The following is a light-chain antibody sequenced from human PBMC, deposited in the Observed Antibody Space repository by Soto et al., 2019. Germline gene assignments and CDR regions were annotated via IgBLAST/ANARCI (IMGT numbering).Light chain of an antibody. Sequence: EVVLTQSPGTLSVSPGETANLSFRASQSVSSNLAWYQQKFGQAPRLLIYGASTRATGVSGKFSGSGSGTDFTLTISRLQSADFAVYFCQHYNGWPLFGGGTKVDIK. CDR3: QHYNGWPL. CDR1: QSVSSN. J-gene: IGKJ4*01. V-gene: IGKV3-15*01. CDR2: GAS.